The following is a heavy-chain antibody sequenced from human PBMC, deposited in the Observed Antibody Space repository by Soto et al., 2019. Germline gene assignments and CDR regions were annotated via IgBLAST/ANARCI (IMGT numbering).Heavy chain of an antibody. Sequence: QVQLLQSGAEVKKPGASVKVSCKASGYTFTNYGISWMRQAPGQGLEWMGWISAYNGDTSYSQKLQDRGTLTTDTSTTTAYMELRSLTPDDTAVYYCARDLAWGERQLVLNWGAKWLDPWGQGTLVGVSS. CDR2: ISAYNGDT. J-gene: IGHJ5*02. CDR3: ARDLAWGERQLVLNWGAKWLDP. V-gene: IGHV1-18*01. CDR1: GYTFTNYG. D-gene: IGHD1-1*01.